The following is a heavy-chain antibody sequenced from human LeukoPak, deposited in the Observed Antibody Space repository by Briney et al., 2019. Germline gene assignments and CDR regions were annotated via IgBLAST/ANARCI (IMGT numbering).Heavy chain of an antibody. CDR2: IYYSGST. J-gene: IGHJ1*01. CDR3: ARTTYDYGDYQPLGYFQH. V-gene: IGHV4-61*01. D-gene: IGHD4-17*01. Sequence: KPSGTLSLTCTVSGGSVSSGSYYWSWIRQPPGKGLEWIGYIYYSGSTNYNPSLKSRVTISVDTSKNQFSLKLSSVTAADTAVYYCARTTYDYGDYQPLGYFQHWGQGTLVTVSS. CDR1: GGSVSSGSYY.